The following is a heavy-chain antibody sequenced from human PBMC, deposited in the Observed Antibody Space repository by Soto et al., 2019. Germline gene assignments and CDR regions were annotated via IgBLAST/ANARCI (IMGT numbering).Heavy chain of an antibody. V-gene: IGHV4-59*01. D-gene: IGHD3-22*01. CDR2: IYYNGNT. CDR1: GGSINNYY. CDR3: AREGDGTTGYYQDC. J-gene: IGHJ4*01. Sequence: ASETLSLTCTVSGGSINNYYWSWIRQPPGKGLEWIAYIYYNGNTNYNPSLQSRATISVDTSNNQVSLELRSVTTADTAVYFCAREGDGTTGYYQDCWGHGTLVTVSS.